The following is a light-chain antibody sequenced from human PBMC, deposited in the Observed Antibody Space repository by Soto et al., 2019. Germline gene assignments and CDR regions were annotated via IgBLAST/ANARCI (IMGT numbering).Light chain of an antibody. CDR3: QQYDDSARYK. J-gene: IGKJ2*01. V-gene: IGKV3-20*01. CDR1: QRINTRY. Sequence: EIVLTQSPGTLSLSPGERATLSCRASQRINTRYSAWYQQKPGQPPRLLIYATSSRAPGIPDRFSGSGSGTDFTLSISRLEPADFAVYYCQQYDDSARYKFGQGTNLDIK. CDR2: ATS.